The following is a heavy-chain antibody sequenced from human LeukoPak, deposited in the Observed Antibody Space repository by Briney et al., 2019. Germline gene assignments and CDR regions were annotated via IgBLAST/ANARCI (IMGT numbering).Heavy chain of an antibody. J-gene: IGHJ5*02. CDR2: INPNSGGT. CDR3: AREGYDVVVVAAPDNWFDP. D-gene: IGHD2-15*01. CDR1: GYTFTGYY. V-gene: IGHV1-2*02. Sequence: HRASVKVSCKASGYTFTGYYMHWVRQTPGQGLERMGWINPNSGGTNYAQKFQGRVTMTRDTSISTAYIDLSRMRSDDTAVYYCAREGYDVVVVAAPDNWFDPWGQGNLVTVSS.